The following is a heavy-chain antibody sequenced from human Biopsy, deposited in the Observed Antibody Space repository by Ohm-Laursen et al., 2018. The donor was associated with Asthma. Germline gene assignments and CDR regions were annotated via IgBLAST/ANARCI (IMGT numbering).Heavy chain of an antibody. CDR2: HDHEEGGT. V-gene: IGHV1-24*01. J-gene: IGHJ4*02. CDR3: ASDFPKDYVRYNFQF. CDR1: GYSLTDLS. D-gene: IGHD4-17*01. Sequence: ASVKVSCKFSGYSLTDLSMHWVRQAPGQGLECMGGHDHEEGGTVNARRFQGRVTMTEDTSTDTAYMELSSLSSDDTAVYYCASDFPKDYVRYNFQFWGQGTLVTVSS.